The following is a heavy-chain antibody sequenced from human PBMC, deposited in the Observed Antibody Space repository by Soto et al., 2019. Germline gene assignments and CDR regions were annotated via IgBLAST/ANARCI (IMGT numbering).Heavy chain of an antibody. D-gene: IGHD5-12*01. V-gene: IGHV3-7*01. CDR2: IKQDGSEK. CDR3: ARARRDGYKDWYSDL. Sequence: LRLSCAASGFTFSIYWMSWVRQAPGKGLEWVANIKQDGSEKYYVDSVKGRFTISRDNAKNSLYLQMNSLRAEDTAVYYCARARRDGYKDWYSDLWGSGTLVTVSS. J-gene: IGHJ2*01. CDR1: GFTFSIYW.